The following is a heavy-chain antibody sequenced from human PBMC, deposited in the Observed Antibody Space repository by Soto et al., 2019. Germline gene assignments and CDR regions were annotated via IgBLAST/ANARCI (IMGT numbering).Heavy chain of an antibody. V-gene: IGHV4-4*07. CDR1: GGSISSYY. CDR2: IYTSGST. CDR3: ARDLVAMVTSNYYGMDV. J-gene: IGHJ6*02. D-gene: IGHD5-18*01. Sequence: QVQLQESGPGLVKPSETLSLTCTVSGGSISSYYWSWIRQPAGKGLEWIGRIYTSGSTNYNPSPKSRVTMSVDTSKNQFSLKLSSVTAADTAVYYCARDLVAMVTSNYYGMDVWGQGTTVTVSS.